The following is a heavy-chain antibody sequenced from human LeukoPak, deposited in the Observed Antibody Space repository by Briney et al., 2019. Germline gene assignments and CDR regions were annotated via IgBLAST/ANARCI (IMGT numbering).Heavy chain of an antibody. D-gene: IGHD1-20*01. Sequence: PGGSLRLSCEGSGFTFGDYGMSWVRQAPGKGPEWVAGISWNSDSTGYPDSVKGRFTISRDNAKNSLYLQMNSVRVEDTALYYCARDRRGITGTEWFDPWGQGTLVTVSS. CDR2: ISWNSDST. V-gene: IGHV3-20*04. J-gene: IGHJ5*02. CDR3: ARDRRGITGTEWFDP. CDR1: GFTFGDYG.